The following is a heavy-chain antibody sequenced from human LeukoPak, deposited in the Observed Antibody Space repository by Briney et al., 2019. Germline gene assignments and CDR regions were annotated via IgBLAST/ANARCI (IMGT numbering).Heavy chain of an antibody. CDR3: ARGKYGDYSFDY. CDR2: ISSGSSTI. V-gene: IGHV3-48*04. Sequence: GGSLRLSCAASGFAFTSYSMNWVRQAPGKGLEWISYISSGSSTIYYGDSVKGRFTISRDNAKNSLFLQMNSLRAEDTAVYYCARGKYGDYSFDYWGQGTLVTVSS. J-gene: IGHJ4*02. CDR1: GFAFTSYS. D-gene: IGHD4-17*01.